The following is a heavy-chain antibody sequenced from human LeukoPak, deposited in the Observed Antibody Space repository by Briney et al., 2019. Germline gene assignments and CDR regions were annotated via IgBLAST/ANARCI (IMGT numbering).Heavy chain of an antibody. J-gene: IGHJ6*03. Sequence: GGSLRLSCAASGFTFSSYSXXXVRQAXGKXXXXXSSISSXSSYIYYADSVXGRXPISRDNAKSSLYLQMNSLKAEDTAVYYCAXDRGAPGYYMDVWGKGTTVTVSS. CDR1: GFTFSSYS. CDR2: ISSXSSYI. V-gene: IGHV3-21*01. CDR3: AXDRGAPGYYMDV. D-gene: IGHD3-10*01.